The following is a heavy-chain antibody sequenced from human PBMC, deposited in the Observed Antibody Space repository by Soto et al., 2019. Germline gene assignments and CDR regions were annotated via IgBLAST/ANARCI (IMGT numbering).Heavy chain of an antibody. CDR1: GFTFSSYA. J-gene: IGHJ1*01. CDR2: ISTNGDKT. CDR3: VKPPGYYYDRRTYYSF. Sequence: QPGGSLGLSCSASGFTFSSYAIHWVRRAPGKGLEYVSAISTNGDKTYYADSVKGRFTISRDNSKNTLYLQMSSLRPEDTAVYYCVKPPGYYYDRRTYYSFRGQGSRVTVSS. D-gene: IGHD3-22*01. V-gene: IGHV3-64D*06.